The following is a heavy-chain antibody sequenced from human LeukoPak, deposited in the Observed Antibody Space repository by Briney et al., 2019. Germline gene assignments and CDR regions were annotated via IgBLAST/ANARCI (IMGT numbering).Heavy chain of an antibody. Sequence: SETLSLTCTVSGGSISSYYWSWIRQPPGKGLEWIGYIYYSGSTNYNPSLKSRVTISVDTSKNQFSLKLSSVTAADTAVYFCARGPGYTGSYSFDYWGPGTLVTVSS. CDR2: IYYSGST. D-gene: IGHD1-26*01. V-gene: IGHV4-59*01. J-gene: IGHJ4*02. CDR3: ARGPGYTGSYSFDY. CDR1: GGSISSYY.